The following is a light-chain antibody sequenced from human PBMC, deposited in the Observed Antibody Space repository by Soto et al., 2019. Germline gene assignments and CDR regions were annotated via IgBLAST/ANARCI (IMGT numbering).Light chain of an antibody. J-gene: IGLJ1*01. CDR3: TSYAGGNNV. CDR2: EVN. Sequence: QSALTQPPSASGSPGQSVTISCTGTSSDVGGYNYVSWYQQYPGKVPKLMVYEVNKRPSGVPDRFSGSKSGNTASLTVSGLQADDEVDYYCTSYAGGNNVFGTGTKLTVL. V-gene: IGLV2-8*01. CDR1: SSDVGGYNY.